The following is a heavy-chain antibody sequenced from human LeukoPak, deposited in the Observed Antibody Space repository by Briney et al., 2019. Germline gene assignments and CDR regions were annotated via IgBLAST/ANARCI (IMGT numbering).Heavy chain of an antibody. V-gene: IGHV3-21*01. CDR2: ISSSSSYI. CDR3: ARSIYCGGDCYLTGAFDI. Sequence: GGSLRLSCAASGFTFSSYSMNWVRQAPGKGPEWVSSISSSSSYIYYADSVKGRFTISRDNAKNSLYLQMNSLRAEDTAVYYCARSIYCGGDCYLTGAFDIWGQGTMVTVSS. CDR1: GFTFSSYS. J-gene: IGHJ3*02. D-gene: IGHD2-21*02.